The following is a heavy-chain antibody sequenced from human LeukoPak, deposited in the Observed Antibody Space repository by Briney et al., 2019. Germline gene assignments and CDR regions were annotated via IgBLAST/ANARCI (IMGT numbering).Heavy chain of an antibody. CDR2: ISAYNGNT. V-gene: IGHV1-18*01. CDR3: ARGDHQNYYGMDV. Sequence: GASVKVSCKASGYTFTSYGISWVRQAPGQGLEWMGWISAYNGNTNYAQKFQGRVTMTRDTSISTAYMELSRLRSDDTAVYYCARGDHQNYYGMDVWGQGTTVTVSS. J-gene: IGHJ6*02. CDR1: GYTFTSYG.